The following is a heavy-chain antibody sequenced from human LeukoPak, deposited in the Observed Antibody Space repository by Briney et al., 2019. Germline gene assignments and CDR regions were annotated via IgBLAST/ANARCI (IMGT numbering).Heavy chain of an antibody. J-gene: IGHJ4*02. V-gene: IGHV1-8*01. CDR3: VRTPPNWGADY. CDR1: GYTFTSYD. Sequence: GASVKVSCKASGYTFTSYDINWVRQATGQGLEYMGWMSPNSGNTGYVQKFQGRVTMTRNTAISTAYMELSSLRSEDTAVYYCVRTPPNWGADYWGQGTLVTVSS. CDR2: MSPNSGNT. D-gene: IGHD7-27*01.